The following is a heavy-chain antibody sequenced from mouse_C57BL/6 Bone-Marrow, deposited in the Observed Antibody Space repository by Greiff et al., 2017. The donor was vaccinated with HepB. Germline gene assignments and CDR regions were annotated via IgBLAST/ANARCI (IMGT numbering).Heavy chain of an antibody. Sequence: VQLQQSGAELVRPGTSVKVSCKASGYAFTNYLIEWVKQRPGQGLEWIGVINPGSGGTNYNEKFKGKATLTADKSSSTAYMQLSSLTSEDSAVYSCARRGIIITTASYYFDYWGQGTTLTVSS. CDR1: GYAFTNYL. J-gene: IGHJ2*01. CDR2: INPGSGGT. CDR3: ARRGIIITTASYYFDY. V-gene: IGHV1-54*01. D-gene: IGHD1-2*01.